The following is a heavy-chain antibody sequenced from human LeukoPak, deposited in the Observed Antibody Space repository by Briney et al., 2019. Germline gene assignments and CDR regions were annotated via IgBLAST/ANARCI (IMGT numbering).Heavy chain of an antibody. CDR3: AREATYYDFWSGLRGHYNYYYMDV. CDR2: IYYSGST. V-gene: IGHV4-59*01. Sequence: PSETLSLTCTVSGGSISSYYWSWIRQPPGKGLEWIGYIYYSGSTNYNPSLKSRVTISVDTSKNQFSLKLSSVTAADTAVYYCAREATYYDFWSGLRGHYNYYYMDVWGKGTTVTVSS. J-gene: IGHJ6*03. CDR1: GGSISSYY. D-gene: IGHD3-3*01.